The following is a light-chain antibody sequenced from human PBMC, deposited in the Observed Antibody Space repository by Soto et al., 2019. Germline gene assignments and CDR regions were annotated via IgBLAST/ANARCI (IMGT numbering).Light chain of an antibody. Sequence: QSVLTQPASVSGSPGQSITISCTGTSSDVGGYNYVSWFQQHPGKAPKLMVYGVTNRPSGVSNRFSGSRSGNTASLTISGLQSEDEAEYYCNSYTSSSTFVLGTGTKLTVL. V-gene: IGLV2-14*01. J-gene: IGLJ1*01. CDR2: GVT. CDR3: NSYTSSSTFV. CDR1: SSDVGGYNY.